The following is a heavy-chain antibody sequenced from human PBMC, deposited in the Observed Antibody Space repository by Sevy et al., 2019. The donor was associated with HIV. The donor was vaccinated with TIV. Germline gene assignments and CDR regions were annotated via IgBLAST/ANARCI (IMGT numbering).Heavy chain of an antibody. D-gene: IGHD6-25*01. CDR1: GLTFSNYV. V-gene: IGHV3-23*01. Sequence: GGSLRLSCAASGLTFSNYVMSWVRQAPGKGLEWLSVISGSSGTTYAAESGKGRFTISRDNSKNTLYLHMGSLGAEDTAVYYCARNLSPSGAFDIWGQGTRVTVSS. J-gene: IGHJ3*02. CDR2: ISGSSGTT. CDR3: ARNLSPSGAFDI.